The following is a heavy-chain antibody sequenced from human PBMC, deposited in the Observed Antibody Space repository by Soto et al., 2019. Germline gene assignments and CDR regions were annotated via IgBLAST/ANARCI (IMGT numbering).Heavy chain of an antibody. CDR1: GGSISSYY. V-gene: IGHV4-59*08. CDR2: IYYSGST. CDR3: ARGGTLWFGESRFDP. Sequence: SSETLSLTCTVSGGSISSYYWSWIRQPPGKGLEWIGYIYYSGSTNYNPSLKSRVTISVDTSKNQFSLKLSSVTAADTAVYYCARGGTLWFGESRFDPWGQGTLVTVSS. D-gene: IGHD3-10*01. J-gene: IGHJ5*02.